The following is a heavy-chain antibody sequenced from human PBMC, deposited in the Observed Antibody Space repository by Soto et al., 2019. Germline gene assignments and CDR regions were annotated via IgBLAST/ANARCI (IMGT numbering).Heavy chain of an antibody. CDR2: ISSSGSTI. CDR1: GFTFSDYY. Sequence: GGSLRLSCAASGFTFSDYYMSWIRQAPGKGLEWVSYISSSGSTIYYADSVKGRFTISRDNAKNSLYLQMNSLRAEDTAVYYCARDRWFGELLSSYYMDVWGKGTTVTVSS. CDR3: ARDRWFGELLSSYYMDV. V-gene: IGHV3-11*01. J-gene: IGHJ6*03. D-gene: IGHD3-10*01.